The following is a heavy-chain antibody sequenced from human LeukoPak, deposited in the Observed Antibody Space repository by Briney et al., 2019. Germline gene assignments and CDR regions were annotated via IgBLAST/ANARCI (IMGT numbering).Heavy chain of an antibody. D-gene: IGHD2-15*01. CDR1: GFTFSSYG. Sequence: GRSLRLSCAASGFTFSSYGMHWVRQAPGKGLEWVAVISYDGSNKYYADSVKGRFTISRDNSKNTLYLQMNSLRAEDTAVYYCARDPSGGYCSGGSCPVYGMDVWGQGTTVTVSS. J-gene: IGHJ6*02. CDR2: ISYDGSNK. V-gene: IGHV3-30*03. CDR3: ARDPSGGYCSGGSCPVYGMDV.